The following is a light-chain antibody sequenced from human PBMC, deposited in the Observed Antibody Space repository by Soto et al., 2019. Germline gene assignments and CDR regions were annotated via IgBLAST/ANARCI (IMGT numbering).Light chain of an antibody. CDR1: QSISAY. Sequence: EIVLTQSPATLSLSPGARATLSCRASQSISAYLAWYQQQPGQAPSLVIYDASNRASGVPARFSGSRTGTDFTLTINSLEPVYCAVYYCQHRNNWPLGQGTRLEIK. V-gene: IGKV3-11*01. J-gene: IGKJ5*01. CDR2: DAS. CDR3: QHRNNWP.